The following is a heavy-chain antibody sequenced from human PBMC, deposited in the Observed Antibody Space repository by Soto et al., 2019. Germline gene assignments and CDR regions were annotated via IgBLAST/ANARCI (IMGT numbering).Heavy chain of an antibody. J-gene: IGHJ3*01. CDR3: ARGDYHDTSGPFSDAFDV. CDR2: ISYGGSNK. CDR1: GFTFSSYG. D-gene: IGHD3-22*01. V-gene: IGHV3-30*03. Sequence: GGSLRLSCAASGFTFSSYGMHWVRQAPGKGLEWVAVISYGGSNKYYADSVKGRFTISRDNSKNSLYLQMNSLRAEDTAVYYCARGDYHDTSGPFSDAFDVWGQGTMVTVSS.